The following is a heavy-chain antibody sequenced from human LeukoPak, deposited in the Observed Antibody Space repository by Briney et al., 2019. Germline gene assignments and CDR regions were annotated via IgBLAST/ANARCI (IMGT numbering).Heavy chain of an antibody. CDR1: GFTFSSYG. V-gene: IGHV3-30*03. CDR3: AREYGSGSYDY. J-gene: IGHJ4*02. Sequence: EGSLRLSCAASGFTFSSYGMHWVRQAPGKGLEWVAVISYDGSNKYYADSVKGRFTISRDNSKNTLYLQMNSLRAEDTAVYYCAREYGSGSYDYWGQGTLVTVSS. D-gene: IGHD3-10*01. CDR2: ISYDGSNK.